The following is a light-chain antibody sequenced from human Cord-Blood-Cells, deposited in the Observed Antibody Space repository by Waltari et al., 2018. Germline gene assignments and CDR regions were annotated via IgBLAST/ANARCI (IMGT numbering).Light chain of an antibody. CDR1: SSNIGRNY. CDR2: RNK. V-gene: IGLV1-47*01. J-gene: IGLJ3*02. CDR3: AAWDDSLSGHWV. Sequence: QSVLTQPPSASGTPGQRVTISCSGSSSNIGRNYVYWYRQLPGTAPYPLIYRNKQRPSGVPDRFAGSKAGTSASAAISGLRSEDEADDYCAAWDDSLSGHWVFGGGTKLTVL.